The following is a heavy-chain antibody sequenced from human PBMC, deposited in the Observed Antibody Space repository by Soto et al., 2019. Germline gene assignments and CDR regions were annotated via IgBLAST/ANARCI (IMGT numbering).Heavy chain of an antibody. D-gene: IGHD6-13*01. CDR3: AKDRGIAAAGTGFEYLQQ. Sequence: EVQLLESGGGLVQPGGPLRLSCAASGFTFSSHAMNWVRQAPGKGLEWVSTISGSGGSTYYADSVKGRFTISSDNSKNTLYLQMNSLRAEDTAVYYCAKDRGIAAAGTGFEYLQQWGQGTLVTVSS. V-gene: IGHV3-23*01. J-gene: IGHJ1*01. CDR2: ISGSGGST. CDR1: GFTFSSHA.